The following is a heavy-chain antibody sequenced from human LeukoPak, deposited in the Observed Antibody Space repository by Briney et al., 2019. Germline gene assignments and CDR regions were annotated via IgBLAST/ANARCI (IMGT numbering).Heavy chain of an antibody. CDR3: AKGTLGYCSGGSCYSGY. CDR2: ISAGGGST. D-gene: IGHD2-15*01. V-gene: IGHV3-23*01. J-gene: IGHJ4*02. Sequence: GGSLRLSCAASGFTFSSYAMIWVRQAPGKGLEWVSVISAGGGSTDFADSVKGRFTVSRDNSKNTLYLKRSSLRAEDTAVYYCAKGTLGYCSGGSCYSGYWGQGTLVTVSS. CDR1: GFTFSSYA.